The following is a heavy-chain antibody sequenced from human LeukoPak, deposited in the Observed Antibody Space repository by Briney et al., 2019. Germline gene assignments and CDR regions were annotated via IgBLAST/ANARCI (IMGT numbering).Heavy chain of an antibody. Sequence: SLRLSCAASGNYWMHWVRQAPGKGLVWVSHINSDGSWTSYAGSVKGRFTISKDNAKNTVYLQMNNLRAEDTAVYYCVSFYETYWGRGTLVTVSS. J-gene: IGHJ4*02. V-gene: IGHV3-74*01. CDR1: GNYW. CDR3: VSFYETY. CDR2: INSDGSWT. D-gene: IGHD2-2*01.